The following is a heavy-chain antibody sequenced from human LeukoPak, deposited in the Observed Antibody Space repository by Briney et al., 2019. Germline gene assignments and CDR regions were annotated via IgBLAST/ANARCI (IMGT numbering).Heavy chain of an antibody. D-gene: IGHD3-16*02. J-gene: IGHJ4*02. V-gene: IGHV4-34*01. CDR2: INHSGST. CDR1: GGSFSGYY. CDR3: ARELDQLITFGGVIAN. Sequence: SETLSLTCAVYGGSFSGYYWSWIRQPPGKGLEWIGEINHSGSTNYNPSLKSRVTISVDTSKNQFSLKLSSVTAADTAVYYCARELDQLITFGGVIANWGQGTLVTVSS.